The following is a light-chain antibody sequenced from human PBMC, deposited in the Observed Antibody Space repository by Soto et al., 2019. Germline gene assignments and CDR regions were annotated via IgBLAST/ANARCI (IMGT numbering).Light chain of an antibody. J-gene: IGLJ3*02. CDR1: SSNIGNNA. V-gene: IGLV1-36*01. Sequence: QSVLTQPPSVSEAPRQRVTISCSGSSSNIGNNAVNWYQQVPGKAPKLLIYYDDLLPSGVSERFSGSKSGTSASLAISGLQSEDDADYYCAAWDDSLNGWVFGGGTQLTVL. CDR3: AAWDDSLNGWV. CDR2: YDD.